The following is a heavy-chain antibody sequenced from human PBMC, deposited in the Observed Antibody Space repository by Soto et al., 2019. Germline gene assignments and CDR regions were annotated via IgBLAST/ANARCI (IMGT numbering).Heavy chain of an antibody. CDR3: ARGPLKAGIAVAPGGNWFDP. D-gene: IGHD6-19*01. Sequence: GASVKVSCKASGGTFSSYTISWVRQAPGQGLEWMGRIIPILGIANYAQKFQGRVTITADKSTSTAYMELSSLRSEDTAVYYCARGPLKAGIAVAPGGNWFDPWGQGTLVTVSS. V-gene: IGHV1-69*02. CDR2: IIPILGIA. CDR1: GGTFSSYT. J-gene: IGHJ5*02.